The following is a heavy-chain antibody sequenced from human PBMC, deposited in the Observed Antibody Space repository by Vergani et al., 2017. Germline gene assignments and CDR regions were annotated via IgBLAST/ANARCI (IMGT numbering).Heavy chain of an antibody. Sequence: QVQVVQSGAEVKKSGASVKVSCKTSGYTFSNYYMHWVRQAPGQGLEWMGIINPRGGHTNYAQKFQGRVTMTRDTSTSTVYMELSSLRSKDTDIYYCARGDYGILTGYRYWGQGTLVTVSA. J-gene: IGHJ4*02. CDR3: ARGDYGILTGYRY. V-gene: IGHV1-46*03. CDR1: GYTFSNYY. D-gene: IGHD3-9*01. CDR2: INPRGGHT.